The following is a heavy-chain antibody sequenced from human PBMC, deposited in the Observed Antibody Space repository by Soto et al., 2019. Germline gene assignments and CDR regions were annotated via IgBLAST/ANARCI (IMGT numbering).Heavy chain of an antibody. CDR3: ARDSPCCGSDV. Sequence: QVELRESGPGLVKPSETLSLTCNVSGGSMRSYYWTWMRQSPGKGLEWLGNIFYNEKNNLNPSLKSRLSISVDTSKKKFSLMLSSVTAEDTAIYYCARDSPCCGSDVWGQGTTVTVSS. V-gene: IGHV4-59*01. D-gene: IGHD2-15*01. J-gene: IGHJ6*02. CDR1: GGSMRSYY. CDR2: IFYNEKN.